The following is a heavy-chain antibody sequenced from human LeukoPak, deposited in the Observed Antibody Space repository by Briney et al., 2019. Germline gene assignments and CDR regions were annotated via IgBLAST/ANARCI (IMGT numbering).Heavy chain of an antibody. D-gene: IGHD4-17*01. J-gene: IGHJ4*02. V-gene: IGHV3-9*01. CDR2: ISWNSGSI. Sequence: GGSLRLSCAASGFTFDDYAMHWVRQAPGKGLEWVSGISWNSGSIGYADSVKGRFTISRDNAKNSLYLQMNSLRAEDTALYYCAKLSTVTPLDYWGQGTLVTVSS. CDR3: AKLSTVTPLDY. CDR1: GFTFDDYA.